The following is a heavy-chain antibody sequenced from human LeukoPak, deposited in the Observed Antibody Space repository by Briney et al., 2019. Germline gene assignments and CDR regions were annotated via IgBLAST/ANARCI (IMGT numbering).Heavy chain of an antibody. Sequence: GGSLRLSCAVSGFTFSNYDMNWVRQAPGKGLEWLSYIRSNGDTIFYADSIKGRFTISRDNAKNSLYLQVNNLRAEDTAVYYCARDWREYGIDYWGQGTLVTVSS. CDR2: IRSNGDTI. D-gene: IGHD2/OR15-2a*01. V-gene: IGHV3-48*01. CDR1: GFTFSNYD. J-gene: IGHJ4*02. CDR3: ARDWREYGIDY.